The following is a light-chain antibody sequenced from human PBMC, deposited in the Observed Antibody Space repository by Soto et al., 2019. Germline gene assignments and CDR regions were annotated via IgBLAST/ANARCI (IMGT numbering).Light chain of an antibody. V-gene: IGLV2-14*03. CDR1: SSDVGGYNY. J-gene: IGLJ2*01. CDR2: DVS. CDR3: SSYTSSSTYVV. Sequence: QSALTQPASVSGSLGQSVTISCTGTSSDVGGYNYVSWYQHHPGKAPKLMIYDVSNRPSGVSNRFSGSKSGNTASLTISGLQAEHEADYYCSSYTSSSTYVVFGGGTKLTVL.